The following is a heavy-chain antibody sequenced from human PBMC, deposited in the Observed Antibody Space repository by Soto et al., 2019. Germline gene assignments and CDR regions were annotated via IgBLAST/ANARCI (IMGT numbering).Heavy chain of an antibody. D-gene: IGHD3-10*01. CDR1: GDSISNGYYT. Sequence: QVQLQESGPGLVEPSQTLSLTCTVSGDSISNGYYTWSWIRQPPGKDLEWIGHIYNSVNNYSNPCPKGRVSLSPEPANNQFFLKVRFVISASAAVDYCCRGPGGDKVDYWGQGTLVTVSS. CDR3: CRGPGGDKVDY. V-gene: IGHV4-30-4*01. J-gene: IGHJ4*02. CDR2: IYNSVNN.